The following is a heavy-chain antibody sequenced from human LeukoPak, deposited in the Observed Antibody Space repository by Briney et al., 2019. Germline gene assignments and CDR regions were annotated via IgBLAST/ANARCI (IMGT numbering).Heavy chain of an antibody. CDR1: GYTFTSYG. Sequence: ASVKVSCKASGYTFTSYGISWVRQAPGQGLEWMGWISAYNGNTNYAQKLQGRVTMTTDTSTSTAYMELRSLRSDDTAVYYCARGGGEVVVVPAAPTVYMDVWGKGTTVTVS. CDR3: ARGGGEVVVVPAAPTVYMDV. J-gene: IGHJ6*03. D-gene: IGHD2-2*01. CDR2: ISAYNGNT. V-gene: IGHV1-18*01.